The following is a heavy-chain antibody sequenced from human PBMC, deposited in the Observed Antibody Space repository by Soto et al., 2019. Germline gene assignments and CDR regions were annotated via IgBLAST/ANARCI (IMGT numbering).Heavy chain of an antibody. CDR3: ARDCREFGDYCFDY. Sequence: KTSETLSLTCTVSGGSVSSGDNYWSWIRQSPGKGLEWIGYFYDSGSTRSNPSLKSRVTISVDRSKNQFSLKLSSVAAADTAVYYCARDCREFGDYCFDYWGQGTLVTVSS. V-gene: IGHV4-61*08. CDR2: FYDSGST. D-gene: IGHD4-17*01. J-gene: IGHJ4*02. CDR1: GGSVSSGDNY.